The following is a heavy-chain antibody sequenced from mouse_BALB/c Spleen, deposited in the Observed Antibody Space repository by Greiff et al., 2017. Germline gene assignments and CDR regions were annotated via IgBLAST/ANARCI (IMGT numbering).Heavy chain of an antibody. CDR3: ARRENHGGFAY. V-gene: IGHV1S135*01. CDR2: IDPYNGGT. J-gene: IGHJ3*01. Sequence: EVQLQQSGAELVRPGALVKLSCKASGYSFTGYNMYWVKQSHRKSLEWIGYIDPYNGGTSYNQKSKGKATLTVDKSSSTAYMHLNSLTSEDSAIYYCARRENHGGFAYWGQGTLVTVSA. CDR1: GYSFTGYN.